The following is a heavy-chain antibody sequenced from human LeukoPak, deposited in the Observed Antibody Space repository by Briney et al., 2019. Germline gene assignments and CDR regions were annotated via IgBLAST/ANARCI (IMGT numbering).Heavy chain of an antibody. V-gene: IGHV4-34*01. CDR1: GGSFSGYY. D-gene: IGHD1-1*01. CDR2: INHSGST. J-gene: IGHJ4*02. CDR3: ATRRGTYPFDY. Sequence: PSETLSLTCAVYGGSFSGYYWSWIRQPPGKGLEWIGEINHSGSTNYNPSLKSRVTISVDTSKNQFSLKLSSVTAADTAVYYCATRRGTYPFDYWGQGTLVTVSS.